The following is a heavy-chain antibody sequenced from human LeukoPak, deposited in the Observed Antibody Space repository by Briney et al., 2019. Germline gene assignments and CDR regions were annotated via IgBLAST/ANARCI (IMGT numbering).Heavy chain of an antibody. CDR1: GFTFSSYA. CDR3: AKNKCGSCVVPDDY. Sequence: GSLSLSFAASGFTFSSYAMSWVRQAPGKGLEWVSAISGSGGSTYYADSVKGRFTISRDNSKNTLYLQMNSLRAEDTAVYYCAKNKCGSCVVPDDYWGQGSLVTVSS. V-gene: IGHV3-23*01. D-gene: IGHD2-15*01. J-gene: IGHJ4*02. CDR2: ISGSGGST.